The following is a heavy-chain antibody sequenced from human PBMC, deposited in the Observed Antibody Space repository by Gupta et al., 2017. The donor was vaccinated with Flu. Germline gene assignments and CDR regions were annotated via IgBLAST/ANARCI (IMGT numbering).Heavy chain of an antibody. CDR3: ARLGYSSSWVDS. D-gene: IGHD6-13*01. CDR1: GGSISSGSYY. Sequence: QLQLQESGPGLVKPSETLSLTCTVSGGSISSGSYYWGWIRQPPEKGLDWIGSIYYSGSTYYNPSLKSRVTISVDISKNQFSLKLNSMAATDTAVYYCARLGYSSSWVDSWGQGTLVTVSS. V-gene: IGHV4-39*01. J-gene: IGHJ4*02. CDR2: IYYSGST.